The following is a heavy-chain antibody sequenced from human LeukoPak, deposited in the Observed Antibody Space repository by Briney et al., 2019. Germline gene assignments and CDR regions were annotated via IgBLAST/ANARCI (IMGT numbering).Heavy chain of an antibody. CDR3: ARALMIVVVRYAFDI. D-gene: IGHD3-22*01. V-gene: IGHV3-30*04. CDR1: GFTFSSYA. Sequence: AGGSLRLSCAASGFTFSSYAMHWVRQAPGKGLEWVAVISYDGSNKYYADSVKGRFTISRDNSKNTLYLQMNSLRAEDTAVYYCARALMIVVVRYAFDIWGQGTMVTASS. CDR2: ISYDGSNK. J-gene: IGHJ3*02.